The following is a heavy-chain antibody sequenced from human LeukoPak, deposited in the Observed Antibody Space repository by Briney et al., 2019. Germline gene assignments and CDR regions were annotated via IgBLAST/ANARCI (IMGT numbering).Heavy chain of an antibody. CDR2: IYDSGSA. J-gene: IGHJ1*01. CDR3: ARTRTGISGGPEYFDH. V-gene: IGHV4-59*01. CDR1: GGSISSYC. D-gene: IGHD3-10*01. Sequence: SETLSLTCTVSGGSISSYCWTWIRQSPGKGLEWIGYIYDSGSANYNASLRSRVTISVDTSRNQLSLKVKSVTAADTAIYYCARTRTGISGGPEYFDHWGQGTLVTVSS.